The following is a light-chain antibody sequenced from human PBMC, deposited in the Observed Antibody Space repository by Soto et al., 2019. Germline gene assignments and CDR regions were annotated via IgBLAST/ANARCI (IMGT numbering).Light chain of an antibody. CDR2: AAS. CDR1: QSISTF. V-gene: IGKV1-39*01. CDR3: QQSYNTPPIT. J-gene: IGKJ5*01. Sequence: DIQMTQSPSSLSASVGDRVTITCRASQSISTFLNWYQQKPGKAPKLLIYAASNLQSGVPSRFSGGGSGTDFTLTISTLQSEDFATYYCQQSYNTPPITFGQGTRLEIK.